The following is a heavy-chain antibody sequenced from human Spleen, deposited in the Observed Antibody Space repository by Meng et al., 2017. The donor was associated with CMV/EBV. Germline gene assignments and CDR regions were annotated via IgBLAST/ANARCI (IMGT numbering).Heavy chain of an antibody. J-gene: IGHJ5*02. Sequence: SCTPSGYTLTSYGIGWVRQAPGQGLEWMGWISPYNGNTNYGQKLQGRVTMTTDTSTSTAYMELRSLRSDDTAVYYCASSVAGNDWLDPWGQGTLVTVSS. V-gene: IGHV1-18*01. CDR3: ASSVAGNDWLDP. CDR2: ISPYNGNT. D-gene: IGHD6-19*01. CDR1: GYTLTSYG.